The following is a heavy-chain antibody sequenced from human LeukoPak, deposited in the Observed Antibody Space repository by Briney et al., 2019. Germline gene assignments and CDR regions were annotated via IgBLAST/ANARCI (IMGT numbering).Heavy chain of an antibody. CDR2: ISSSSSII. CDR3: ARARGYSYGYSDY. J-gene: IGHJ4*02. V-gene: IGHV3-48*01. Sequence: GGSLTLSCAGSGFTFSSYSRNWVRQAPGKGLEWVSYISSSSSIIDSADSVKGRFTISRDNAKNSLYLQMNSLRAEDTAVYYCARARGYSYGYSDYWGQGTLVTVSS. CDR1: GFTFSSYS. D-gene: IGHD5-18*01.